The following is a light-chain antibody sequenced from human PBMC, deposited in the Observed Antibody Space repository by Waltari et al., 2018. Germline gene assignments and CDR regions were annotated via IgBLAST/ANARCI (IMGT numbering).Light chain of an antibody. CDR1: QNINNS. J-gene: IGKJ2*01. V-gene: IGKV1-5*03. CDR3: LQYHSFHT. Sequence: IQMTQSPSTLPASVGDRVTNTCRASQNINNSLAWYQLKPGKAPKLLIYKTSTLQVGVPLRFSGSASATEFTLTISSLQPDDLATYYCLQYHSFHTFGQGTKLDIK. CDR2: KTS.